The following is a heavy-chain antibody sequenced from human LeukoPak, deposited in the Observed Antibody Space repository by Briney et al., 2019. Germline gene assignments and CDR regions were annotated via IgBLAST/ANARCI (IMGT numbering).Heavy chain of an antibody. CDR2: IRYDGSNK. J-gene: IGHJ6*03. D-gene: IGHD1-20*01. CDR1: GFTFSSYG. Sequence: GGSLRLSCAASGFTFSSYGMHWVRQAPGKGLEWVAFIRYDGSNKYYADSVKGRFTISRDNSKNTLYLQMNSLRAEDTAVYYCAKGPYNWNDIAYYYYCMDVWGKGTTVTVSS. CDR3: AKGPYNWNDIAYYYYCMDV. V-gene: IGHV3-30*02.